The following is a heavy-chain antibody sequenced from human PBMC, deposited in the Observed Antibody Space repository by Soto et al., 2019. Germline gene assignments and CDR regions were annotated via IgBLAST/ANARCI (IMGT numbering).Heavy chain of an antibody. J-gene: IGHJ4*02. CDR2: ISAYNGNT. Sequence: QVQLVQSGAEVKKPGASVKVSCKASGYTFTSYGIIWVRQAPGQGLEWMGWISAYNGNTNYAQKLQGRVTMTTDTSTNTDYMELRSLRSDDTAVYYCARSIGTYQPPFFDYWGQVTLVTVSS. V-gene: IGHV1-18*01. CDR1: GYTFTSYG. D-gene: IGHD1-7*01. CDR3: ARSIGTYQPPFFDY.